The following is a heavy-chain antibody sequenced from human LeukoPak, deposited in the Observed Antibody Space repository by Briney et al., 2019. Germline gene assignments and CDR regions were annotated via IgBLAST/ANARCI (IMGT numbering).Heavy chain of an antibody. V-gene: IGHV3-66*01. D-gene: IGHD5-12*01. Sequence: GGSLRLSCAASGFTVSNNYMSWVRQAPGKGLEWVSVIYSGGSAYYADSVKGRFSISRDKSKNTSYLQMNSLRAEDTAVYYCAIRKSGNAIDYWGQGTLVTVSS. CDR1: GFTVSNNY. CDR2: IYSGGSA. J-gene: IGHJ4*02. CDR3: AIRKSGNAIDY.